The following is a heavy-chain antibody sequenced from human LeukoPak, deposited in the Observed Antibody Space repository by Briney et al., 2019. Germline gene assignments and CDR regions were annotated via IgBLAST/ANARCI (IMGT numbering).Heavy chain of an antibody. CDR3: ARVYYYYYMDV. J-gene: IGHJ6*03. CDR1: GFTFSSSW. Sequence: GGSLRLSCAASGFTFSSSWMHWVRHVPGTGPVWVSRISSDGTNIYYADSVKGRFSISRDNAKNTLYLQMNSLRAEDTAIYYCARVYYYYYMDVWGKGTTVTVSS. V-gene: IGHV3-74*01. CDR2: ISSDGTNI.